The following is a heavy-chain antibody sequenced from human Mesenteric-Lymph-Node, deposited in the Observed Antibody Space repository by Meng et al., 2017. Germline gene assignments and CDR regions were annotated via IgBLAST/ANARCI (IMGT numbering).Heavy chain of an antibody. CDR1: GGSISSNGYY. V-gene: IGHV4-39*01. CDR3: ARRRGGSGRDC. J-gene: IGHJ4*02. D-gene: IGHD3-10*01. CDR2: IYHSGST. Sequence: QVQLRQWGAGLLKPSETLSLTCTVSGGSISSNGYYWDWVRQPPGKGLEWIGAIYHSGSTSYNPSLQSRVAMFVDTSKNQFSLMLTSVTATDTAVYYCARRRGGSGRDCWGQGTLVTVSS.